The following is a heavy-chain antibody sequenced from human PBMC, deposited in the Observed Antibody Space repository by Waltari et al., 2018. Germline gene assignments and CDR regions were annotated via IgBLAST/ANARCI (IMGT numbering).Heavy chain of an antibody. J-gene: IGHJ3*02. CDR2: INSDGSST. CDR1: GFTFSSYW. V-gene: IGHV3-74*01. Sequence: EVQLVESGGGLVQPGGSLRLSCAASGFTFSSYWMHWVRQAPGKGLVWVSRINSDGSSTSYADSVKGRFTISRDNAKNTLYLQMNSLRAEDTAVYYCAKVRVPMVRGVTDAFDIWGQGTMVTVSS. D-gene: IGHD3-10*01. CDR3: AKVRVPMVRGVTDAFDI.